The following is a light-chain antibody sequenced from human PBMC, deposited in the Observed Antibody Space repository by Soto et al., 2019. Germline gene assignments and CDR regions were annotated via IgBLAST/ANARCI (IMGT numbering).Light chain of an antibody. V-gene: IGKV3-20*01. J-gene: IGKJ5*01. Sequence: EIVLTQSPGTLSLSPGERATLSCRASQSVSSSYLAWYQQKPGQAPRLLIYGASSRATGIPDRFSGSGSGTDFTLTISRLEPEDFAVYYCQQYGSSPTFGQGTRLRLN. CDR1: QSVSSSY. CDR2: GAS. CDR3: QQYGSSPT.